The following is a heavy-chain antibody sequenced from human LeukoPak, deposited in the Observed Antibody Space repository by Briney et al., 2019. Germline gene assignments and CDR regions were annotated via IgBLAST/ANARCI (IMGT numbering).Heavy chain of an antibody. CDR1: GGSISSSNW. D-gene: IGHD5-12*01. CDR3: ARRPLKSGFGFDY. J-gene: IGHJ4*02. V-gene: IGHV4-4*02. Sequence: SETLSLTCAVSGGSISSSNWWSWVRQPPGKGLEWIGEIYHSGGTNYNPSLKSRVTISVDKSKNQFSLKLSSVTAADTAVYYCARRPLKSGFGFDYWGQGTLVTVSS. CDR2: IYHSGGT.